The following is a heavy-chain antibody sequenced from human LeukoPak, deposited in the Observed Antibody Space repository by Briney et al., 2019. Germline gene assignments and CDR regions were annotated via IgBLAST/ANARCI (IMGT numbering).Heavy chain of an antibody. D-gene: IGHD6-19*01. Sequence: GRSLRLSCAASGFTFSSYGMHWVRQAPGKGLQWVAVISYDGSNKYFADSVKGRFTISRDNSKNTLYLQMNSLRAEDTAVYYCAKDSGIAVAGTLRAFDIWGQGTMVTVSS. CDR2: ISYDGSNK. J-gene: IGHJ3*02. CDR1: GFTFSSYG. CDR3: AKDSGIAVAGTLRAFDI. V-gene: IGHV3-30*18.